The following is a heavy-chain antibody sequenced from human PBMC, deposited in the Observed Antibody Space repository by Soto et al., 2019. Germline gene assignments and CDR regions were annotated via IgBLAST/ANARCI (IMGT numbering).Heavy chain of an antibody. V-gene: IGHV1-3*01. Sequence: ASVTVSCKASGYTFTSYAMHWVRQAPGQRLEWMGWINAGNGNTKYSQKFQGRVTITRDTSASTAYMELSSLRSEDTAVYYCARAPYGSGSYFFGYYYGMDVWGQGTTVTVSS. CDR3: ARAPYGSGSYFFGYYYGMDV. D-gene: IGHD3-10*01. J-gene: IGHJ6*02. CDR1: GYTFTSYA. CDR2: INAGNGNT.